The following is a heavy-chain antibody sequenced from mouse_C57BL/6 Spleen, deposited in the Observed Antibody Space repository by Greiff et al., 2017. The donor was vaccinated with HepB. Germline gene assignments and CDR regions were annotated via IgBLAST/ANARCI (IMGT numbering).Heavy chain of an antibody. CDR2: INPGSGGT. CDR1: GYAFTNYL. D-gene: IGHD2-3*01. CDR3: ARSYDGYSDV. V-gene: IGHV1-54*01. J-gene: IGHJ1*03. Sequence: VQLQQSGAELVRPGTSVKVSCKASGYAFTNYLIEWVKQRPGQGLEWIGVINPGSGGTNYNEKFKGKATLTADKSSSTAYMQLSSLTSEDSAVYFCARSYDGYSDVWGTGTTVTVSS.